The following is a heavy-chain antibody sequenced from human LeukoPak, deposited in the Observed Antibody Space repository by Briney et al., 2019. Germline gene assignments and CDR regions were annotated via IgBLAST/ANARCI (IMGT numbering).Heavy chain of an antibody. CDR2: TYYRSKWYN. CDR3: ARDWRGYYYDC. J-gene: IGHJ4*02. Sequence: SQTLSLTCAISGYSVFGDSVAWNWISQSPARGLECLGRTYYRSKWYNDYAACVKSRLSINPNTSKNQFSLHLNSVTPEDTAIYYCARDWRGYYYDCWGQGTLVTVSS. CDR1: GYSVFGDSVA. V-gene: IGHV6-1*01.